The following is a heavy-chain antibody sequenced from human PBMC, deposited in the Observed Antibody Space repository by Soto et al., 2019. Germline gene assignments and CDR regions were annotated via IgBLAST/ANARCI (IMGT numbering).Heavy chain of an antibody. V-gene: IGHV3-23*01. J-gene: IGHJ2*01. CDR1: GFTFSNYA. CDR2: ISGGGDTS. D-gene: IGHD6-13*01. CDR3: AREASSWYSDFAL. Sequence: GGSLRLSYAVSGFTFSNYAISWVRQAPGKGLEWVSIISGGGDTSYYADSVKGRFTISRDNAKNSLYLQMNSLRAEDTAVYYCAREASSWYSDFALWGRGTLVTVSS.